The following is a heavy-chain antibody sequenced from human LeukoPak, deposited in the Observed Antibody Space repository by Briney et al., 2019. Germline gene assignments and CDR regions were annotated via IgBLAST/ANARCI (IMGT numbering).Heavy chain of an antibody. J-gene: IGHJ4*02. CDR3: VKDGSGSYYTYYFDY. D-gene: IGHD3-10*01. CDR2: ISSNGGST. CDR1: GFTFSGSA. V-gene: IGHV3-64D*06. Sequence: GGSLRLSCVASGFTFSGSAMHWVRQAPGKGLEYVSAISSNGGSTYYADSVKGRFTISRDNSKNTLYLQISSLRTEDTAVYYCVKDGSGSYYTYYFDYWGQGTLVTVSS.